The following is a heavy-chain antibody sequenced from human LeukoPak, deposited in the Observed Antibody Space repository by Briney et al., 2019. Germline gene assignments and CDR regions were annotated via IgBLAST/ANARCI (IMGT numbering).Heavy chain of an antibody. Sequence: GGSLRLSCAASGFTFSSYEMNWVRQAPGKGLEWVSSISSSSSYIYYADSVKGRFTISRDNAKNSLYLQMNSLRAEDTAVYYCAREPPGPSGLPDWGQGTLVTVSS. CDR2: ISSSSSYI. V-gene: IGHV3-21*01. CDR3: AREPPGPSGLPD. D-gene: IGHD1-14*01. J-gene: IGHJ4*02. CDR1: GFTFSSYE.